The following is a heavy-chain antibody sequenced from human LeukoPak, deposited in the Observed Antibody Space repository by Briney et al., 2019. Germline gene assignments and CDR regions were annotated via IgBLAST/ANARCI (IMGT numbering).Heavy chain of an antibody. J-gene: IGHJ4*02. Sequence: PGGSLRLSCATSQFNFNKFGMTWVRQAPGKGLEWVSSISGNGVSTQYADSVQGRFAISRDNAKNTLYLQMNSLRAEDTAVYYCARVSVGAYYFDYWGQGTLVTVSS. CDR1: QFNFNKFG. CDR2: ISGNGVST. V-gene: IGHV3-23*01. CDR3: ARVSVGAYYFDY. D-gene: IGHD1-26*01.